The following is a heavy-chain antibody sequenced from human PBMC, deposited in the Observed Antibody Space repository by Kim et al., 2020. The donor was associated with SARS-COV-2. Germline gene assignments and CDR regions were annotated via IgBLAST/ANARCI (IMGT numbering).Heavy chain of an antibody. D-gene: IGHD1-20*01. Sequence: GGSLRLSCAASGFTFSSYAMSWVRQAPGKGLEWVSAISGSGGSTYYADSVKGRFTISRDNSKNTLYLQMNSLRAEDTAVYYCAKDQLKTQRYNWKPDYWGQGTLVTVSS. J-gene: IGHJ4*02. CDR1: GFTFSSYA. V-gene: IGHV3-23*01. CDR2: ISGSGGST. CDR3: AKDQLKTQRYNWKPDY.